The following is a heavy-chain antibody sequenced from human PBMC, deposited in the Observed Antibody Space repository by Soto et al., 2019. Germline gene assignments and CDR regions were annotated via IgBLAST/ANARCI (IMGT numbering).Heavy chain of an antibody. Sequence: GGSLRLSCAASGFTFTSYAMTWVRQAPGKGLEWVSAITGSGITTYYADAVKGRFTISRDNSMRTLFLQMNSLRAEDTAVYFCAKTISARPYYFDQWGQGTRVTVSS. V-gene: IGHV3-23*01. D-gene: IGHD6-25*01. CDR2: ITGSGITT. J-gene: IGHJ4*02. CDR3: AKTISARPYYFDQ. CDR1: GFTFTSYA.